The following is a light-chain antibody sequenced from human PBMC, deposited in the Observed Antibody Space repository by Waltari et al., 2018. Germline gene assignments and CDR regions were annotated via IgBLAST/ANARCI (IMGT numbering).Light chain of an antibody. CDR2: IIS. CDR1: QSISRY. V-gene: IGKV3-20*01. J-gene: IGKJ2*01. Sequence: EIVLTQSPGTLSLSPGERATLSCRASQSISRYLAWYQQKPGQAPRLLIYIISSRATGIPDMFSGSGSGTDFTLTISRLEPEDFAVYYCQQYGSSPYTFGQGTKLE. CDR3: QQYGSSPYT.